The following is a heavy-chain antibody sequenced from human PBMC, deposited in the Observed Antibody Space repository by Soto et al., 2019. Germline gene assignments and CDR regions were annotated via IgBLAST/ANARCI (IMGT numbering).Heavy chain of an antibody. J-gene: IGHJ4*02. CDR3: ARPNGDYYDSSGPLPLDY. CDR2: ISYDGSNK. CDR1: GFTFSSYA. Sequence: GGSLRLSCAASGFTFSSYAMHWVRQAPGKGLEWVAVISYDGSNKYYADSVKGRFTISRDNSKNTLYLQMNSLRAEDTAVYYCARPNGDYYDSSGPLPLDYWGQGTLVTVSS. D-gene: IGHD3-22*01. V-gene: IGHV3-30-3*01.